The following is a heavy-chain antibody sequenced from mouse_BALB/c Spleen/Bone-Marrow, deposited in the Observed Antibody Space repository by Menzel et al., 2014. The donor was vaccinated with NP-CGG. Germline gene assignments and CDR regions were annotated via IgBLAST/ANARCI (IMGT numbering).Heavy chain of an antibody. J-gene: IGHJ3*01. CDR2: ISTYSGNT. CDR1: GYTFTGYA. CDR3: ARAGYGSSYDWFAY. Sequence: QVQLQQPGPELVRPGVSVKISCKGSGYTFTGYAMHWVKQSHAKSLEWIGVISTYSGNTNYNQKFKGKATMTVVKSSSTAYMELARLTSEDSAIYYCARAGYGSSYDWFAYWGQGTLVTVSA. V-gene: IGHV1-67*01. D-gene: IGHD1-1*01.